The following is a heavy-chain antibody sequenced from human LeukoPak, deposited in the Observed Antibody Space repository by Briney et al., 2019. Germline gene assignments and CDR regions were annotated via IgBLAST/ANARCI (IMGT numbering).Heavy chain of an antibody. J-gene: IGHJ4*02. CDR1: GFTFSTYS. D-gene: IGHD2-2*01. CDR2: ISGSSSYI. V-gene: IGHV3-21*01. CDR3: ARDVGEYCSSTNCYASHY. Sequence: PGGSLRLSCAASGFTFSTYSMNWVRQAPGKGLEWVSSISGSSSYIYYADSVKGRFTISRDNAKNSLYLQMNSLRAEDTAVYYCARDVGEYCSSTNCYASHYWGQGTLVTVSS.